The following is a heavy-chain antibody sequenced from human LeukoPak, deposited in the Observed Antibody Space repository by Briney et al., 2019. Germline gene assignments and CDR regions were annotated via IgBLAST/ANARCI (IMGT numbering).Heavy chain of an antibody. CDR1: GYTFTSYY. CDR3: AVLSDGAYCGGDCFYLDS. V-gene: IGHV1-69*10. J-gene: IGHJ5*01. D-gene: IGHD2-21*02. Sequence: SVKVSCKASGYTFTSYYMHWVRQAPGQGLEWMGGVIPILDITDYAQKFQGRLTITADKSTGTGYMELSSLRSEDSAVYYCAVLSDGAYCGGDCFYLDSWGQGTLVAVSS. CDR2: VIPILDIT.